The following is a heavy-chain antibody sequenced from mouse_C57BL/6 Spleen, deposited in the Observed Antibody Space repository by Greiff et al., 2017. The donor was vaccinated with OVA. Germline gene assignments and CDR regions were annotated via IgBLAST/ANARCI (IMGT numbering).Heavy chain of an antibody. CDR3: ARVLTGTWFAY. CDR2: IDPSDSYT. J-gene: IGHJ3*01. CDR1: GYTFTSYW. Sequence: QVQLKQPGAELVKPGASVKLSCKASGYTFTSYWMQWVKQRPGQGLEWIGEIDPSDSYTNYNQKFKGKATLTVDTSSSTAYMQLSSLTSEDSAVYYCARVLTGTWFAYWGQGTLVTVSA. D-gene: IGHD4-1*01. V-gene: IGHV1-50*01.